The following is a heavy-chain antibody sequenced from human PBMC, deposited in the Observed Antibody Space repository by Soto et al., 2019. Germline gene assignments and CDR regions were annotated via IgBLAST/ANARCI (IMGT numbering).Heavy chain of an antibody. CDR1: GDIFTNFD. Sequence: QVQLVQPGAEVRKPGASVKVSCKASGDIFTNFDFNWVRQATGQGLEWIGWMRANSGDTGHDQKFQGRVSMTRDTSMSTAYMGLSSLRAEDTAVYYCAIYIYGQGFQAWGQGPLVFVSS. V-gene: IGHV1-8*01. J-gene: IGHJ5*02. CDR3: AIYIYGQGFQA. CDR2: MRANSGDT. D-gene: IGHD5-18*01.